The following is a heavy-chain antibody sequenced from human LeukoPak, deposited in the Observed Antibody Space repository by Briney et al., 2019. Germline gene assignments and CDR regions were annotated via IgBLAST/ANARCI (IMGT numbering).Heavy chain of an antibody. CDR3: ARVRRCTNGVCYTCDY. J-gene: IGHJ4*02. D-gene: IGHD2-8*01. Sequence: SETLSLTCAVYGGSFSGYYWSWIRQPPGKGLEWIGEINHSGSTNYNSSLKSRVTISVDTSKNQFSLKLSSVTAADTAVYYCARVRRCTNGVCYTCDYWGQGTLVTVSS. V-gene: IGHV4-34*01. CDR1: GGSFSGYY. CDR2: INHSGST.